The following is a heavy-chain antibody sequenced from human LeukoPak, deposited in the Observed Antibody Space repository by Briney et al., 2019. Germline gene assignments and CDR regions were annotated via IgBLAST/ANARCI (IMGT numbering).Heavy chain of an antibody. Sequence: GWSLRLSCAASGFTFDDYGMIWVRQAPGTGLEGVSGINWNGGSTGYADSVKGRFTISRDNAKNSLHLQMNSLRAEDTAVYYCARVSGDGESSYRALDIWGQGTMVTVSS. CDR1: GFTFDDYG. V-gene: IGHV3-20*04. J-gene: IGHJ3*02. CDR3: ARVSGDGESSYRALDI. D-gene: IGHD1-26*01. CDR2: INWNGGST.